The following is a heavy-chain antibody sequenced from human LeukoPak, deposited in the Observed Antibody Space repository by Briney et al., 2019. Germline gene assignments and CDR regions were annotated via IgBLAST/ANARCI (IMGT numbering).Heavy chain of an antibody. V-gene: IGHV4-59*08. CDR3: ARRPTGSYWLDY. J-gene: IGHJ4*02. CDR2: IYYSGST. D-gene: IGHD1-26*01. Sequence: SETLSLTCTASGGSISGFYWSWIRQSPGKGLEWIGYIYYSGSTDYNPSLKSRVTMSVDTSKNHLSLKLSSVTAADTAVYYCARRPTGSYWLDYWGQGTLVTVSS. CDR1: GGSISGFY.